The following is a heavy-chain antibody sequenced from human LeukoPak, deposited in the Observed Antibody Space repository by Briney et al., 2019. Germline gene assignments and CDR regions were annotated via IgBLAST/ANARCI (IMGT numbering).Heavy chain of an antibody. CDR2: ISSSGSTI. J-gene: IGHJ4*02. Sequence: GGSLRLSCAASGFTFSDYYMSWIRQAPGKGLEWVSYISSSGSTIYYADSMKGRFTISRDNAKNSLYLQMNSLRAEDTAVYYCASSPGVGYDYAGFDYWGQGTLVTVSS. D-gene: IGHD5-12*01. CDR1: GFTFSDYY. V-gene: IGHV3-11*04. CDR3: ASSPGVGYDYAGFDY.